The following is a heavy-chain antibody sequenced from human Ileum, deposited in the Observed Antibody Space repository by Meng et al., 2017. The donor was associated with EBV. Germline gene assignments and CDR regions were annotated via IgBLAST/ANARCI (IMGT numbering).Heavy chain of an antibody. V-gene: IGHV4-30-4*01. J-gene: IGHJ4*02. CDR1: GDSISSGGYF. CDR2: IYYSGNT. CDR3: ARSLTTPYYFDD. D-gene: IGHD1-14*01. Sequence: QVQRQEPAPVLGKPSQTLSPTCPGSGDSISSGGYFWSWIRQPPGKGMEWIGYIYYSGNTYYKPSLKSRVTMSVDTSKNQFSLKLSSVTAADTAVYYCARSLTTPYYFDDWGQGTLVTVSS.